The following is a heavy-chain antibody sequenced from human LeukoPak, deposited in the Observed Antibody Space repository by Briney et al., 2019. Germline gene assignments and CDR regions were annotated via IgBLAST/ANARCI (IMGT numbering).Heavy chain of an antibody. CDR3: ARDPTVTPIDY. D-gene: IGHD4-17*01. CDR1: GFTFSSYG. V-gene: IGHV3-7*01. CDR2: IKQDGSEK. Sequence: GGSLRLSCAASGFTFSSYGMSWVRQAPGKGLEWVANIKQDGSEKYYVDSVKGRFTISRDNAKNSLYLQMNSLRAEDTAVYYCARDPTVTPIDYWGQGTLVTVSS. J-gene: IGHJ4*02.